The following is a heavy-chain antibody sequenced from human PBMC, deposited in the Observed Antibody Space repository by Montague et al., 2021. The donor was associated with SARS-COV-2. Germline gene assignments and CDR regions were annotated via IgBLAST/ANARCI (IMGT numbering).Heavy chain of an antibody. CDR2: IYYSGST. Sequence: SETLSLTCTVSGGSISSSSNYWGWIRRPPGKGLEWIGSIYYSGSTYYNSSLKSRVTISVDTSKNQFSLKLNSVTAADTAVYYCARLVWFGELSSENWFDPWGQGTLVTGSS. CDR1: GGSISSSSNY. J-gene: IGHJ5*02. D-gene: IGHD3-10*01. CDR3: ARLVWFGELSSENWFDP. V-gene: IGHV4-39*01.